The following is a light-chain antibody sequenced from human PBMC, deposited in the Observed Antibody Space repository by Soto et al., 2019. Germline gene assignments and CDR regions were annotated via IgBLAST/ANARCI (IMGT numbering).Light chain of an antibody. CDR3: AAWDDSLNIYV. J-gene: IGLJ1*01. V-gene: IGLV1-36*01. Sequence: QSVLTRPPSVSEAPRQRVTISCSGSNSNVGNNGVNWYQQLPGKAPKLLIYYDDLLPSGVSDRFSGSKSATSASLAISGLQSEDEADYYCAAWDDSLNIYVFGTGTKVTVL. CDR1: NSNVGNNG. CDR2: YDD.